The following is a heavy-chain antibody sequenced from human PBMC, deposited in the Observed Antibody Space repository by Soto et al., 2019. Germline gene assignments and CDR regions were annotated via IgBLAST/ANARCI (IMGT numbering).Heavy chain of an antibody. CDR1: GGSISSYY. V-gene: IGHV4-59*12. CDR2: IYYSGST. J-gene: IGHJ4*02. CDR3: ARASQGFDY. Sequence: SETLSLTCTVSGGSISSYYWSWIRQPPGKGLEWIGYIYYSGSTNYNPSLKSRVTISVDTSKNQFSLKLSSVTAADTAVYYCARASQGFDYWGQGTLVTLSS.